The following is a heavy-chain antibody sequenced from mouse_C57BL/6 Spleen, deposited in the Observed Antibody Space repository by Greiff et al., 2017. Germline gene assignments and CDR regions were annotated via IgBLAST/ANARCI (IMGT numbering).Heavy chain of an antibody. V-gene: IGHV1-52*01. J-gene: IGHJ3*01. D-gene: IGHD2-4*01. CDR2: IDPSDSET. CDR1: GYTFTSYW. CDR3: ARGLYDYPFAY. Sequence: VQLQQPGAELVRPGSSVKLSCKASGYTFTSYWMHWVKQRPIQGLEWIGNIDPSDSETHYNQKFKDKATLTVDKSSSTAYMQLSSLTSEDSAVYYCARGLYDYPFAYWGQGTLVTVSA.